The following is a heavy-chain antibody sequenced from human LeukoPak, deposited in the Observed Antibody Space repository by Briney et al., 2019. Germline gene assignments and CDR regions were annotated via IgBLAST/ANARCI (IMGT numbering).Heavy chain of an antibody. J-gene: IGHJ4*02. CDR2: ISWNSGSI. D-gene: IGHD4-17*01. V-gene: IGHV3-9*01. CDR1: GFTFDDYA. Sequence: PGRSLRLSCAASGFTFDDYAMHWVRQAPGKGLEWVSGISWNSGSIGYADSVKGRFTISRDNAKNSLYLQMNSLRAEDTAVYYCARGEGDYGDYFFDYWGQGTLVTVSS. CDR3: ARGEGDYGDYFFDY.